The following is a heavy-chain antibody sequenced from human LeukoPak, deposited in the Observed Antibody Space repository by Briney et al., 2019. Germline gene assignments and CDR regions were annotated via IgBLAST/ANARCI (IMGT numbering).Heavy chain of an antibody. CDR3: ARRQRGTRDY. Sequence: GGSLRLSCAASGFTFSNYAMSWVRQAPGKGLAWVSAISGSGGSTYYADSVKGRFTISRDNSKNTLYLQMNSLRAEDTAVYYCARRQRGTRDYWGQGTLVTVSS. J-gene: IGHJ4*02. D-gene: IGHD1-1*01. CDR1: GFTFSNYA. CDR2: ISGSGGST. V-gene: IGHV3-23*01.